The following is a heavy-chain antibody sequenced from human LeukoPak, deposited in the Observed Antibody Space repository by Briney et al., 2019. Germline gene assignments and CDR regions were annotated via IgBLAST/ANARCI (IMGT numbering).Heavy chain of an antibody. V-gene: IGHV4-31*03. Sequence: PSETLSLTCSVSGGAISSGGYYWSLIRQHPGKGLEWIGYIYYSGSTYYNPSLKSRVTISVDTSKNQFSLKLSSVTAADTAVYYCARGQISSGYYLGYYGMDVWGQGTTVTVSS. CDR2: IYYSGST. CDR1: GGAISSGGYY. D-gene: IGHD3-22*01. CDR3: ARGQISSGYYLGYYGMDV. J-gene: IGHJ6*02.